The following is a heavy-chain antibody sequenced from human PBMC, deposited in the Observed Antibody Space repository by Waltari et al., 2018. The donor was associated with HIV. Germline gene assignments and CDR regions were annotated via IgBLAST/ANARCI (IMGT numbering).Heavy chain of an antibody. V-gene: IGHV3-21*01. CDR1: GFSFSSSS. D-gene: IGHD2-15*01. CDR3: ARFDGGGSGVYH. CDR2: IDSGNSYL. Sequence: EVQLVESGGGLVKPGASLRLSCAASGFSFSSSSLSWVRQAPGKGLEWVSSIDSGNSYLNYADSVRGRFTISRDNAKNSLFLQLNSLRVEDTAFYYCARFDGGGSGVYHWGQGTLVTVSS. J-gene: IGHJ5*02.